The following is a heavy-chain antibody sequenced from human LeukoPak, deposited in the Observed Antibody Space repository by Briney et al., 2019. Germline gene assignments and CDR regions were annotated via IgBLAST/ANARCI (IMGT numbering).Heavy chain of an antibody. D-gene: IGHD6-13*01. CDR1: GYTFTGYY. V-gene: IGHV1-2*02. Sequence: SVKVSCKASGYTFTGYYMHWVRQAPGQGLEWMGWINPNSGDTNYAQKFQGRVTMTRDTSITTAYMKLSSLRSDDTAVYYCARAPSNSWFGYWGQGTLVTVSS. CDR3: ARAPSNSWFGY. CDR2: INPNSGDT. J-gene: IGHJ4*02.